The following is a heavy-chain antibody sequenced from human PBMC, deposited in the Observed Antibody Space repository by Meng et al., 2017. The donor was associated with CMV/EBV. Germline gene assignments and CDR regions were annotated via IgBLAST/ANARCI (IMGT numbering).Heavy chain of an antibody. CDR2: IRSKAYGGTT. V-gene: IGHV3-49*04. CDR3: GSSS. D-gene: IGHD6-6*01. Sequence: GESLKISCTASGFTFGDYAMSWVRQAPGKGLEWVGFIRSKAYGGTTEYAASVKGRFTISGDDSKSIAYLQMNSLKTEDTAVYYCGSSSWGQGTLVTVSS. J-gene: IGHJ5*02. CDR1: GFTFGDYA.